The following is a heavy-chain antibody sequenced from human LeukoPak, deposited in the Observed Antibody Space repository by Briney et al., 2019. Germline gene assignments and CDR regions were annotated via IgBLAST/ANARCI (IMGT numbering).Heavy chain of an antibody. CDR2: IYHSGST. CDR1: GGSFSGYY. V-gene: IGHV4-34*01. Sequence: PSETLSLTCAVYGGSFSGYYWSWIRLPPGKGLEWIGEIYHSGSTNYNPSLKSRVTISVDTSKNQFSLKLSSVTAADTAVYYCARELVEVDPWGQGTLVTVSS. J-gene: IGHJ5*02. D-gene: IGHD1-1*01. CDR3: ARELVEVDP.